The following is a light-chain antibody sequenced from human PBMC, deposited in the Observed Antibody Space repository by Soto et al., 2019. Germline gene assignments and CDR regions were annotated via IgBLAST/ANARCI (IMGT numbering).Light chain of an antibody. CDR3: SSYASSSTLV. J-gene: IGLJ2*01. CDR1: RSDIGSYHY. V-gene: IGLV2-14*01. CDR2: EVS. Sequence: QSVLTQPASVSGSPGQSIAISCTGTRSDIGSYHYVSWYQHHPGKAPKLIIYEVSNRPSGVSDRFSGSKSGNTASLTISGLQAEDEADYYCSSYASSSTLVFGGGTKLTVL.